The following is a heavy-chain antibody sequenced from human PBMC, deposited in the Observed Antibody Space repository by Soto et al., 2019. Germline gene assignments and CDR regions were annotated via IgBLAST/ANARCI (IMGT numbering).Heavy chain of an antibody. CDR2: IYTSGST. V-gene: IGHV4-4*07. J-gene: IGHJ6*02. CDR3: ASLIWFGEFYGMDV. CDR1: GGSISSYY. D-gene: IGHD3-10*01. Sequence: RSETLSLTCTVSGGSISSYYWSWIRQPAGKGLEWIGRIYTSGSTNYNPSLKSRVTMSVDTSKNQFSLKLSSVTAADTAVYYCASLIWFGEFYGMDVWGQGTTVTVSS.